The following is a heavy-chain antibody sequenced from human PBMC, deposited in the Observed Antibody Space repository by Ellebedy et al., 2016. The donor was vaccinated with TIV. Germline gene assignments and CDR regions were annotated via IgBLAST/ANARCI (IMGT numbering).Heavy chain of an antibody. V-gene: IGHV4-34*01. CDR1: GFTFSSYE. D-gene: IGHD3-22*01. Sequence: GSLRLSCAASGFTFSSYEMNWVRQPPGKGLEWIGEINHSGSTNYNPSLKSRVTVSVDTSKNQFSLKLSSVTAADTAVYYCAIAPNYYDSSGLMDWGQGTLVTVSS. CDR3: AIAPNYYDSSGLMD. J-gene: IGHJ4*02. CDR2: INHSGST.